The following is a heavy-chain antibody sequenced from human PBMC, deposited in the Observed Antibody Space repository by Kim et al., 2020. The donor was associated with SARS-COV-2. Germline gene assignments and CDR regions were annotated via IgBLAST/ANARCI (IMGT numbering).Heavy chain of an antibody. CDR3: ARNSLYYDSSGYDY. D-gene: IGHD3-22*01. CDR1: GFTFSSYS. Sequence: GGSLRLSCAASGFTFSSYSMNWVRQAPGKGLEWVSYISSSSSTIYYADSVKGRFTISRDNAKNSLYLQMNSLRDEDTAVYYCARNSLYYDSSGYDYWGQGTLVTVSS. J-gene: IGHJ4*02. V-gene: IGHV3-48*02. CDR2: ISSSSSTI.